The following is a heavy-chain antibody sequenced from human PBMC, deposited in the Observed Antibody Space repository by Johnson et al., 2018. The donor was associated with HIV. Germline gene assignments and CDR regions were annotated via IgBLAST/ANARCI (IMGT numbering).Heavy chain of an antibody. V-gene: IGHV3-48*01. CDR2: ISGGSAGT. CDR1: GFTFSSYW. CDR3: ARGGQWGATDAFDV. Sequence: VQLVESGGGVVQPGRSLRLSCAASGFTFSSYWMHWVRQAPGKGLEWIAYISGGSAGTFYADSVKGRFTISRDNGNKEVYLQMDSLRVEDTAVYYCARGGQWGATDAFDVWGQGTMVTVSS. D-gene: IGHD6-19*01. J-gene: IGHJ3*01.